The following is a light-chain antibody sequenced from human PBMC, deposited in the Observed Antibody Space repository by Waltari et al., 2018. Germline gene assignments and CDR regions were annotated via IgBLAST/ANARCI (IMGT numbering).Light chain of an antibody. CDR3: QQRSNWPYT. J-gene: IGKJ2*01. CDR2: DAS. V-gene: IGKV3-11*01. CDR1: QTVRSC. Sequence: SSRASQTVRSCLAWYQQKTGQAPRLLIFDASSRAPGSSAKFSVSESGTDFTLTVSNREPEDFAVDYCQQRSNWPYTFGQGTRVEIK.